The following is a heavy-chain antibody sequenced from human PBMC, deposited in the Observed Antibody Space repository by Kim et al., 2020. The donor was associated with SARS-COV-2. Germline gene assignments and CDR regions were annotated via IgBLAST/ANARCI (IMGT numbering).Heavy chain of an antibody. V-gene: IGHV3-49*02. J-gene: IGHJ4*02. Sequence: EYAESVKGRFTISRDDSESIAYLQMNSLKTEDTAVYYCARGRGDSPYFDYWGQGTLVTVSS. CDR3: ARGRGDSPYFDY. D-gene: IGHD2-21*01.